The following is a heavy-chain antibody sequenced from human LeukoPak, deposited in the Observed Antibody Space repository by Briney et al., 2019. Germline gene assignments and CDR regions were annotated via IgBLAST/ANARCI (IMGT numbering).Heavy chain of an antibody. CDR1: GYTFATYG. D-gene: IGHD2-21*02. CDR2: ISAYNGNT. V-gene: IGHV1-18*04. CDR3: ARDCGGDWRYFDY. J-gene: IGHJ4*02. Sequence: ASVKVSCKTSGYTFATYGISWVRQAPGQGVEWMGWISAYNGNTNYAQKLQGRVTMTTDTSTSTAYMELRSLTSDDTAVYYCARDCGGDWRYFDYWGQGTLVTVSS.